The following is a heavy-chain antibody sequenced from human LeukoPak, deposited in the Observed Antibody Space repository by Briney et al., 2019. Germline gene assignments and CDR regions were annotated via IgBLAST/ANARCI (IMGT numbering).Heavy chain of an antibody. D-gene: IGHD3-10*01. CDR1: GYTFTSYG. Sequence: ASVKVSCKASGYTFTSYGISWVRQAPGQGLEWMGWISAYNGNTNYAQKLQGRVTMTTDTSTSTAYMELRSLRSDDTAVYHCARQLLWFGEFRPFDYWGQGTLVTVSS. V-gene: IGHV1-18*01. CDR3: ARQLLWFGEFRPFDY. J-gene: IGHJ4*02. CDR2: ISAYNGNT.